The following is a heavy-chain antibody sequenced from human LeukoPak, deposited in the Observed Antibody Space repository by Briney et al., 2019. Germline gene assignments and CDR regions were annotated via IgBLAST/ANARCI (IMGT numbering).Heavy chain of an antibody. J-gene: IGHJ6*02. Sequence: ASVKVSCKVSGYTLTELSMHWVRQAPGKGLERMGGFDPEDGETIYAQKFQGRVTMTEDTSTDTAYMELSSLRSEDTAVYYCATAVSSGWFHMDVWGQGTTVTVSS. CDR3: ATAVSSGWFHMDV. D-gene: IGHD6-19*01. CDR1: GYTLTELS. V-gene: IGHV1-24*01. CDR2: FDPEDGET.